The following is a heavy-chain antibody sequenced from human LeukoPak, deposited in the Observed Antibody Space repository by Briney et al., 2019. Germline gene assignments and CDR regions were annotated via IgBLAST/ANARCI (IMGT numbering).Heavy chain of an antibody. D-gene: IGHD2-2*01. CDR2: INPNSGGT. J-gene: IGHJ4*02. CDR3: ARSVTYIVVVPAAVSSYYFDY. Sequence: ASVKVSCKASGYTLTGYYMHWVRQAPGQGLEWMGWINPNSGGTNYAQKFQGRVTVTRDTSISTAYMELSRLRSDDTAVYYCARSVTYIVVVPAAVSSYYFDYWGQGTLVTVSS. V-gene: IGHV1-2*02. CDR1: GYTLTGYY.